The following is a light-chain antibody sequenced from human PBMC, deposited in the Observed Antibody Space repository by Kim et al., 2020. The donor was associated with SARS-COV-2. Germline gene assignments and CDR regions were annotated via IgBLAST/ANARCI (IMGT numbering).Light chain of an antibody. CDR2: DVS. V-gene: IGKV3-11*01. J-gene: IGKJ5*01. CDR1: QSVDNF. Sequence: SLSPGERAHLSCRASQSVDNFLAWYQHKNGQAPRLLIYDVSDRATGVPARFSGSGSWTDFTLTISSLEPEDFAVYYCQQRGNSITFGQGTRLEIK. CDR3: QQRGNSIT.